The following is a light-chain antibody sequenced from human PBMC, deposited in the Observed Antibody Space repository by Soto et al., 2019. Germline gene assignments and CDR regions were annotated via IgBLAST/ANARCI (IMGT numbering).Light chain of an antibody. CDR3: LQHNSYSLT. CDR1: QGISNY. V-gene: IGKV1-17*03. Sequence: DIQMTQSPSAMAASVGDRVTITCRASQGISNYLAWFQQKPGEVPKRLIYAASTLQGGVPSRFRGSGSGTEFTLTINNLQPEDLSTYYCLQHNSYSLTFGGRTKMEIE. CDR2: AAS. J-gene: IGKJ4*01.